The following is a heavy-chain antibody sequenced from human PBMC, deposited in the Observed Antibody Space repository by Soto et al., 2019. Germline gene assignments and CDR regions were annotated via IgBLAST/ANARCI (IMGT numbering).Heavy chain of an antibody. V-gene: IGHV1-69*10. CDR1: GGTFSSYA. D-gene: IGHD4-17*01. CDR2: IIPILGIA. CDR3: ARDSGDYGYYYGMDV. J-gene: IGHJ6*02. Sequence: ASVKVSCKASGGTFSSYAISWVRQAPGQGLEWMGGIIPILGIANYAQKFQGRVTITADKSTSTAYMELSSLRSEDTAVYYCARDSGDYGYYYGMDVWGQGTTVTVSS.